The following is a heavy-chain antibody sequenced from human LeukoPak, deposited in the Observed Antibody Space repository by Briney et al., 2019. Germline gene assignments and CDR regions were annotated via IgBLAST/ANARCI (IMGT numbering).Heavy chain of an antibody. CDR1: GGTFSSYA. Sequence: SVKVSCKASGGTFSSYAISWVRQAPGQGLEWMGGIIPIFGTANYAQKFQGRVTITTDESTSTAYMELSSLRSEDTAVYYCARDGLAARPDYYYYYMDVWGNGTTVTVSS. V-gene: IGHV1-69*05. CDR3: ARDGLAARPDYYYYYMDV. CDR2: IIPIFGTA. D-gene: IGHD6-6*01. J-gene: IGHJ6*03.